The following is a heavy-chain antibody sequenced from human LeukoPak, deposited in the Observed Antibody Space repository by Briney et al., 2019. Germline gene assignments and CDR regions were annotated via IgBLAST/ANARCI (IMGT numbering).Heavy chain of an antibody. Sequence: SAKVSCKASGGTFSSYAISWVRQAPGQGLEWMGGIIPIFGTANYAQKFQGRVTITADESTSTAYMELSSLRSEDTAVYYCARRGATPAPFYYYYGMDVWGKGTTVTVSS. CDR1: GGTFSSYA. CDR2: IIPIFGTA. V-gene: IGHV1-69*01. CDR3: ARRGATPAPFYYYYGMDV. D-gene: IGHD5-12*01. J-gene: IGHJ6*04.